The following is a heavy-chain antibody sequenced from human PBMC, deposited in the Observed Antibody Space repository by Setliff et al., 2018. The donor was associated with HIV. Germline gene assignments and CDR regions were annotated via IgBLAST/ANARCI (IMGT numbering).Heavy chain of an antibody. Sequence: GGSLRLSCAASGFTFSSYAMHWVRQAPGKGLEWVAVVSYGGTNTYYADSVKGRFIISRDDSESTLFLQMNSLRVDDTAVYYCARENNFDYWGQGTLVTVSS. CDR1: GFTFSSYA. CDR3: ARENNFDY. CDR2: VSYGGTNT. V-gene: IGHV3-30*04. J-gene: IGHJ4*02.